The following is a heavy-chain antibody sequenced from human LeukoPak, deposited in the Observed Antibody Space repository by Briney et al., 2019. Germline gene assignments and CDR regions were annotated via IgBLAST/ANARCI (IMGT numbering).Heavy chain of an antibody. CDR3: GRDGLGYCSGGSCYSLDY. J-gene: IGHJ4*02. D-gene: IGHD2-15*01. CDR1: GFTFSSYA. CDR2: ISYDGSNK. V-gene: IGHV3-30-3*01. Sequence: PTGRSLRLSCAASGFTFSSYAMHWVRQAPGKGLEWVAVISYDGSNKYYADSVKGRFTISRDNSKNTLYLQMNSLRAEDTAVYYCGRDGLGYCSGGSCYSLDYWGQGTLVTVSS.